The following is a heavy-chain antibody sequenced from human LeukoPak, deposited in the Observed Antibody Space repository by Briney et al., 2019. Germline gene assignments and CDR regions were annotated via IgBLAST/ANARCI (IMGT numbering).Heavy chain of an antibody. CDR1: GGSFSGYY. Sequence: SETLSLTCAVYGGSFSGYYWSWTRQPPGKGLEWIGEINHSGSTNYNPSLKSRVTISVDTSKNQFSLKLSSVTAADTAVYYCARGGPDSSGWDILRKKNQNDYWGQGTLVTVSS. D-gene: IGHD6-19*01. CDR3: ARGGPDSSGWDILRKKNQNDY. J-gene: IGHJ4*02. CDR2: INHSGST. V-gene: IGHV4-34*01.